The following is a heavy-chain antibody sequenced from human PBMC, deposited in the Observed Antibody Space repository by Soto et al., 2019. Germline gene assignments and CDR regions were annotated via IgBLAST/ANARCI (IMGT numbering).Heavy chain of an antibody. D-gene: IGHD2-21*01. Sequence: QVQLVQSGAEVKKTGSSVKVSCKASGGTFSIYGFSWVRQAPGQGPEWIGGIIPILTTPNYAQKFQGRVTIVADESTTTVYMELSSLKFEDTAVYYCATSVDIAPSGEDGMDVWDQGTSVTVSS. V-gene: IGHV1-69*01. J-gene: IGHJ6*02. CDR1: GGTFSIYG. CDR3: ATSVDIAPSGEDGMDV. CDR2: IIPILTTP.